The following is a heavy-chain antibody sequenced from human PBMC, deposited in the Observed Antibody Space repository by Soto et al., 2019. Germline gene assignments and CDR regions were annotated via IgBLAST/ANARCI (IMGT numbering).Heavy chain of an antibody. J-gene: IGHJ4*02. CDR1: GGTSSSYG. V-gene: IGHV1-69*06. D-gene: IGHD6-13*01. CDR2: IIPIFGTT. CDR3: ARGRIAAAGRGSFDY. Sequence: QVQLVQSEAEVKMPGSSVKVSCKASGGTSSSYGINWVRQAPGQGLEWMGGIIPIFGTTNYAQKFQGRVTITADKSTNTAYMELSRLKSEDMAVFYCARGRIAAAGRGSFDYWGQGTLVTVSS.